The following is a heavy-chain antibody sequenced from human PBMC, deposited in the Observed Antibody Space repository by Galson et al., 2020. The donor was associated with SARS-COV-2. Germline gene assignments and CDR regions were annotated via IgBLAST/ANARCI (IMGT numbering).Heavy chain of an antibody. D-gene: IGHD6-6*01. CDR3: ARDWMLRARSIGVLEY. CDR2: LSHDGGSD. J-gene: IGHJ4*02. CDR1: GFTFNDYG. V-gene: IGHV3-33*05. Sequence: GESLKISCVASGFTFNDYGMHWVRQAPGKGLEWVAALSHDGGSDYSADSVKGRFILSRDNSRNTVYLQMNSLRAEDTSVYYCARDWMLRARSIGVLEYWGQG.